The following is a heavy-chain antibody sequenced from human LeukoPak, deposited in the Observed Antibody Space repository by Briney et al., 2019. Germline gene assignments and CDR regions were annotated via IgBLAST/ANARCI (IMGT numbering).Heavy chain of an antibody. V-gene: IGHV5-10-1*01. CDR2: IDPSDSDT. D-gene: IGHD3-10*01. CDR1: GYSFTNYW. J-gene: IGHJ6*02. Sequence: GESLKISCKASGYSFTNYWISWVRQMPGEGLEWMGRIDPSDSDTNYNPSFQGHVTMLADKSIRTAYLQWSSLKASDTAMYYCARLGDLYGSGSYYRYAYYYYGMDVWGQGTTVTVSS. CDR3: ARLGDLYGSGSYYRYAYYYYGMDV.